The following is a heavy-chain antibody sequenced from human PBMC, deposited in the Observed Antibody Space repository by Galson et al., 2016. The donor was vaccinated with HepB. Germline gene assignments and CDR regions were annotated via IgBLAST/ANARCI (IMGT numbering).Heavy chain of an antibody. J-gene: IGHJ4*02. V-gene: IGHV3-53*01. CDR3: ARAGSRVGFYLRFGFFDS. Sequence: SLRLSCAVSGFSVSQNYTTWVRQAPGKGLEWLSVIYSGNNAYYADSVKGRFTISRDNFRNTLHLQINSPRAEDTAVYYCARAGSRVGFYLRFGFFDSWGQGTLVTVSS. CDR2: IYSGNNA. CDR1: GFSVSQNY. D-gene: IGHD3-10*01.